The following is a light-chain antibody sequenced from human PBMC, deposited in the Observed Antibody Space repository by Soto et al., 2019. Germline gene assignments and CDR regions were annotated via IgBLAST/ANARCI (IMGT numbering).Light chain of an antibody. CDR2: DAL. CDR3: QQRSNWPPIT. Sequence: EIVLTQSPATLYLSPGDRATLSCRASQSVEWYRAWYQQKPGQAPRLLIYDALKRATGTPDRFSGSGSGTDFTLTISRLEPEDFAVYYCQQRSNWPPITFGPGTKVDLK. J-gene: IGKJ3*01. V-gene: IGKV3-11*01. CDR1: QSVEWY.